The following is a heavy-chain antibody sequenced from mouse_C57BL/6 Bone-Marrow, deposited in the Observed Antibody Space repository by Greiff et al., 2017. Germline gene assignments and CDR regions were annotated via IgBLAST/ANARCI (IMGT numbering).Heavy chain of an antibody. CDR1: GFNIKDDY. Sequence: EVKLQQSGAELVRPGASVKLSCTASGFNIKDDYMHWVKQRPEQGLEWIGWIDPENGDTEYASKFQGKATITADTSSNKAYLQLSSLTSEDTAVYYCTTVYDGYFGTYWGQGTLVTVSA. D-gene: IGHD2-3*01. CDR3: TTVYDGYFGTY. J-gene: IGHJ3*01. CDR2: IDPENGDT. V-gene: IGHV14-4*01.